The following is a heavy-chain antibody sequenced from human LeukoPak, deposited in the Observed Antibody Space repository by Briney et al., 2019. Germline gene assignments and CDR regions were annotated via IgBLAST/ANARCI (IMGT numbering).Heavy chain of an antibody. J-gene: IGHJ4*02. D-gene: IGHD2-2*01. V-gene: IGHV1-69*13. CDR2: IIPIFGTA. CDR1: GGTFSSYA. CDR3: ATSDIVVVPAAMPDY. Sequence: SVKVSCKASGGTFSSYAISWVRQAPGQGLEWMGGIIPIFGTANYAQKFQSRVTITADESTSTAYMELSSLRSEDTAVYYCATSDIVVVPAAMPDYWGQGTLVTVSS.